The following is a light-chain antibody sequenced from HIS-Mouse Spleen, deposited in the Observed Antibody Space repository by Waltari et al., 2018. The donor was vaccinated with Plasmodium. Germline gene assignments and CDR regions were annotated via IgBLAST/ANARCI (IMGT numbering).Light chain of an antibody. V-gene: IGKV1-6*01. Sequence: AIQMTQSPSSLPPSVRDSVTITCRASQGISNELGWYQQKPGKAPKLLISAASSLQSGVPSRFSGSGSGTDFTLTISSLQPEDFATYYCLQDYNYPYTFGQGTKLEIK. CDR1: QGISNE. CDR2: AAS. CDR3: LQDYNYPYT. J-gene: IGKJ2*01.